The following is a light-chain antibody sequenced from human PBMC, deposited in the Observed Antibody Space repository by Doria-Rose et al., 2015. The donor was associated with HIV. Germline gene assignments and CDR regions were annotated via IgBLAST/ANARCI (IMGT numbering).Light chain of an antibody. V-gene: IGKV3-20*01. Sequence: PGTLSLSPWERATLSCRASQSFSSTYLAWYQQKPGQAPSLLIYDGSTRATGIPDRFSASGSGTDFTLTINRLEPEDFAPYYCHQYGTSWTFGQGTKVEI. CDR1: QSFSSTY. J-gene: IGKJ1*01. CDR2: DGS. CDR3: HQYGTSWT.